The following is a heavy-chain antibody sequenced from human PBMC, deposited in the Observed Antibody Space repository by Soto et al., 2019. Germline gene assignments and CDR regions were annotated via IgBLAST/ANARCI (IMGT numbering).Heavy chain of an antibody. CDR1: GFTFTSSA. CDR2: IVVGSGNT. V-gene: IGHV1-58*01. Sequence: SVKVSCKASGFTFTSSAVQWVRQARGQRLEWIGWIVVGSGNTNYAQKFQERVTITRDMSTSTAYMELSSLRSEDTAVYYCAADSGDIVAFNYYYGMDVWGQGTTVTVSS. D-gene: IGHD5-12*01. J-gene: IGHJ6*02. CDR3: AADSGDIVAFNYYYGMDV.